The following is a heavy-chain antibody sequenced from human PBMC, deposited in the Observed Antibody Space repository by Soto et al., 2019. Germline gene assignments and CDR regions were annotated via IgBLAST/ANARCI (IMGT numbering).Heavy chain of an antibody. J-gene: IGHJ5*02. Sequence: SETLSLTCAVYGGSFSGYYWSWIRQPPGKGLEWIGEINHSGSTNYNPSLKSRVTISVDTSKNQFSLKLSSVTAADTAVYYCARPAPPGVAATHWFDPWGQGTLVTVSS. CDR2: INHSGST. V-gene: IGHV4-34*01. CDR3: ARPAPPGVAATHWFDP. D-gene: IGHD2-15*01. CDR1: GGSFSGYY.